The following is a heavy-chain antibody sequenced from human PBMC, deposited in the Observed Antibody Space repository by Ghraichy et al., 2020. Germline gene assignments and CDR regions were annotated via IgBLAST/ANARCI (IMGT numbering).Heavy chain of an antibody. CDR2: ISGSGGST. J-gene: IGHJ4*02. D-gene: IGHD5-12*01. V-gene: IGHV3-23*01. CDR1: GFTFSSYA. CDR3: AKDLSPGGGYDR. Sequence: GESLNISCAASGFTFSSYAMSWVRQAPGKGLEWVSAISGSGGSTYYADSVKGRFTISRDNSKNTLYLQMNSLRAEDTAVYYCAKDLSPGGGYDRWGQGTLVTVSS.